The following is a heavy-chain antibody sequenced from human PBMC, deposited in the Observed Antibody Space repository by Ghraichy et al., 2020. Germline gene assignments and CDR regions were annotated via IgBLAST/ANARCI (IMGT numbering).Heavy chain of an antibody. CDR3: ARDKDDYSNYFGWFDP. CDR1: GGSISSYY. D-gene: IGHD4-11*01. V-gene: IGHV4-59*01. CDR2: IYYSGST. J-gene: IGHJ5*02. Sequence: SETLSLTCTVSGGSISSYYWSWIRQPPGKGLEWIGYIYYSGSTNYNPSLKSRVTISVDTSKYQFSLNLSSVTAADTAVYYCARDKDDYSNYFGWFDPWGQGTLVTVSS.